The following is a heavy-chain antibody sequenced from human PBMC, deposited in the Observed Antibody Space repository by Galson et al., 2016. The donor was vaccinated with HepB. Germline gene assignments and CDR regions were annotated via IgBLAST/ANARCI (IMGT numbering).Heavy chain of an antibody. CDR2: IYHTGST. Sequence: SETLSLTCAVSGGSFSDYYWTWIRQPPGKGLEWIGEIYHTGSTNYDPSLKSRLTVSIDTSKKQFSLRLTSVTAADTAVYYCARSKWIQSRPGWFDPWGQGTLVTVSS. CDR1: GGSFSDYY. V-gene: IGHV4-34*01. J-gene: IGHJ5*02. CDR3: ARSKWIQSRPGWFDP. D-gene: IGHD5-18*01.